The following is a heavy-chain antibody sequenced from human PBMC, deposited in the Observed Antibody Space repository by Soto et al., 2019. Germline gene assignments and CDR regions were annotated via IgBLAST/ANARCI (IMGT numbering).Heavy chain of an antibody. CDR3: ASSSLYGMDV. Sequence: PSETLSLTCTVSGGSMNNYYWSWIRQPPGKELEWIGYIYYSGSTNYNPSLKSRVTISIDTSKNQFSLKVGSVTAADTAVYYCASSSLYGMDVWGQGTTVTVSS. J-gene: IGHJ6*02. CDR1: GGSMNNYY. V-gene: IGHV4-59*08. CDR2: IYYSGST.